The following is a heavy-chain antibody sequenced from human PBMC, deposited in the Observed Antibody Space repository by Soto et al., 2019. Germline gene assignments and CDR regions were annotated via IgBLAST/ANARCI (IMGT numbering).Heavy chain of an antibody. J-gene: IGHJ6*02. CDR3: ARVPYYDFWSGYYSSYHYYGMDV. CDR2: INHSGST. CDR1: GGSFSGYY. D-gene: IGHD3-3*01. V-gene: IGHV4-34*01. Sequence: SETLSLTCAVYGGSFSGYYWSWIRQPPGKGLEWIGEINHSGSTNYNPSLKSRVTISVDTSKNQFSLKLSSVTAADTAVYYCARVPYYDFWSGYYSSYHYYGMDVWGQGTTVTVSS.